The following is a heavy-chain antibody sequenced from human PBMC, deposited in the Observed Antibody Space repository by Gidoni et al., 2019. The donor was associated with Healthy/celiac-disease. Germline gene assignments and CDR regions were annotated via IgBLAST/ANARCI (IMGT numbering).Heavy chain of an antibody. J-gene: IGHJ6*02. CDR1: GFTFSNAW. Sequence: EVQLVESGGGLVKPGGSLRLSCAAYGFTFSNAWMTWVRQAPGKGLEWVGRIKSKTDGGTTDYAAPVKGRFTISRDDSKNTLYLQMNSLKTEDTAVYYCTTSGAGEYYGMDVWGQGTTVTVSS. CDR2: IKSKTDGGTT. D-gene: IGHD7-27*01. V-gene: IGHV3-15*07. CDR3: TTSGAGEYYGMDV.